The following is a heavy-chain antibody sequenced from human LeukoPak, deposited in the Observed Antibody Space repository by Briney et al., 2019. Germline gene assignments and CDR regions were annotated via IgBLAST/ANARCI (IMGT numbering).Heavy chain of an antibody. Sequence: GGSLRLSCAASGFTFSSYSMNWVRQAPGKGLEWVSSISSSSSYIYYGDSVKGRFTISRVNSNNSLYLHMNSLTTDDTAVYYCARGHANGWHFESWDQGALVTVSS. CDR1: GFTFSSYS. D-gene: IGHD6-19*01. CDR2: ISSSSSYI. J-gene: IGHJ4*02. V-gene: IGHV3-21*01. CDR3: ARGHANGWHFES.